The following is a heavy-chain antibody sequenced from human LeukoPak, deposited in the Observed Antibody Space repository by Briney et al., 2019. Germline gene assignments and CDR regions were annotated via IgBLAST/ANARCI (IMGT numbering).Heavy chain of an antibody. J-gene: IGHJ4*02. CDR1: GFSFSSYA. CDR2: ISSDGSEK. D-gene: IGHD3-22*01. CDR3: AREHGRSGYFDY. V-gene: IGHV3-30*19. Sequence: GGSLRLSCAASGFSFSSYAIHWVRQAPGKGLEWLSFISSDGSEKYYADSVKGRFTISRDNSKNTLYLQLSSLRVEDTAVYYCAREHGRSGYFDYWGQGTLVSVSS.